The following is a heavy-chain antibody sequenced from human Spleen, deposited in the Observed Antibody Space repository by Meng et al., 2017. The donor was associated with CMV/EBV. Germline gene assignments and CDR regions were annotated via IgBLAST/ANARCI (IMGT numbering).Heavy chain of an antibody. J-gene: IGHJ6*02. D-gene: IGHD1-26*01. V-gene: IGHV4-34*01. CDR3: ARDHTPWEQGV. CDR1: GGSFSCYY. CDR2: INHGGST. Sequence: SETLSLTCAVYGGSFSCYYWTWIRQPPGRGLEWIGQINHGGSTNYNPALMSRVTMSVDTSSNQFSLKLSSVPAADTAVYYCARDHTPWEQGVWGQGPTVTVSS.